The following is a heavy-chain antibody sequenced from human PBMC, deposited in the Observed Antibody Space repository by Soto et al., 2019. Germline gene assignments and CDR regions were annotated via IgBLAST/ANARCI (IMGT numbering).Heavy chain of an antibody. Sequence: GESLKISCKGSGYSFTSYWIGWVRQMPGKGLEWMGIIYPGDSDTRYSPSFQGQVTISADKSISTAYLQWSSLKASDTAMYYCARGRAIYCSGGSCYSYFDYWGQGTLVTVSS. CDR2: IYPGDSDT. D-gene: IGHD2-15*01. CDR1: GYSFTSYW. CDR3: ARGRAIYCSGGSCYSYFDY. J-gene: IGHJ4*02. V-gene: IGHV5-51*01.